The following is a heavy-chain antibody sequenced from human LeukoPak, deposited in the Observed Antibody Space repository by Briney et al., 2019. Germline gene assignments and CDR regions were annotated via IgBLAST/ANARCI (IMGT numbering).Heavy chain of an antibody. J-gene: IGHJ5*02. CDR2: INPSGGST. D-gene: IGHD3-10*01. CDR3: ARAQLLWFEELLENWFDP. CDR1: GYTFTSYY. Sequence: ASVKVSCKASGYTFTSYYMHWVRQAPGQGLEWMGIINPSGGSTSYAQKFQGRVTMTRDTSTSTAYMELRSLRSDDTAVYYCARAQLLWFEELLENWFDPWGQGTLVTVSS. V-gene: IGHV1-46*01.